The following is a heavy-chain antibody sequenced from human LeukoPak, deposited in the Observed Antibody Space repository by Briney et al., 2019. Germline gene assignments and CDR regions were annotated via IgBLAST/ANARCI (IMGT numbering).Heavy chain of an antibody. Sequence: GGSPRLSCAASGFTFSTAWMSWVRQAPGRGLEWVGRIKSKGAGGTTDYAASVKGRFTISRDDSKNTLYLQMNSLKTEDTAVYYCTTEYYGGYKYWGQGTLVTVSS. D-gene: IGHD4-17*01. J-gene: IGHJ4*02. V-gene: IGHV3-15*01. CDR2: IKSKGAGGTT. CDR3: TTEYYGGYKY. CDR1: GFTFSTAW.